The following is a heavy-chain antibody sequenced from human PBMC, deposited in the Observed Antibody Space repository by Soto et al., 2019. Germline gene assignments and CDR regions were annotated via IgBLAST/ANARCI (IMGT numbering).Heavy chain of an antibody. V-gene: IGHV4-38-2*02. D-gene: IGHD3-10*01. Sequence: SETLSLTCAVSGYSISSGYYWGWIRQPPGKGLEWIGSIYHSGSTYYNPSLKSRVTISVGTSKNQFSLKLSSVTAADTAVYYCARDRNYYGSRSYSYGMDVWGQGTRVSVSS. CDR3: ARDRNYYGSRSYSYGMDV. CDR2: IYHSGST. J-gene: IGHJ6*02. CDR1: GYSISSGYY.